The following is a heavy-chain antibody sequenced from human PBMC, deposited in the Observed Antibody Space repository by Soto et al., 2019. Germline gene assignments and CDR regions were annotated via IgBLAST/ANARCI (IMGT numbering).Heavy chain of an antibody. Sequence: QVQLQESGPGLVKPSGTLSLTCAVSGGSISSSNWWSWVRQPPGKGLEWIGEIYHSGSTNYNPSPQGRVTKSVDQAQDQFPLKLGPGTAGDTAVYLCAGIYGFGFAYWGQGNPVTVSP. J-gene: IGHJ4*02. D-gene: IGHD3-16*01. V-gene: IGHV4-4*02. CDR1: GGSISSSNW. CDR2: IYHSGST. CDR3: AGIYGFGFAY.